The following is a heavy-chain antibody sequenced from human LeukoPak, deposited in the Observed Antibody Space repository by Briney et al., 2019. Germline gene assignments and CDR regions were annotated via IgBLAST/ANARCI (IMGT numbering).Heavy chain of an antibody. D-gene: IGHD6-13*01. J-gene: IGHJ4*02. Sequence: GGSLRLSCAASGFTFSSYWMHWVRQAPGKGLVWVSRINSDGGSTTYADSVKGRFTISRDNAKNTLYLQMNSLRVEDTAVYFCASPTGHSSSRDYWGQGTLVTVSS. CDR2: INSDGGST. V-gene: IGHV3-74*01. CDR1: GFTFSSYW. CDR3: ASPTGHSSSRDY.